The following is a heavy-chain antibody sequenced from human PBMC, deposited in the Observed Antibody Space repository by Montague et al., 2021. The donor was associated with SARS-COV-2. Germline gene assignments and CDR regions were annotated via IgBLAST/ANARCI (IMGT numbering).Heavy chain of an antibody. Sequence: SETLSLTCAVNSGSLRNYYWSWIRQPPGKGLEWIGEIRLPGGTXXXPSPKGRVTISLDTSNNHVSLNLNSVTTADTAVYFCARAGSQRFFEFWGRGTLVTVSS. D-gene: IGHD1-1*01. CDR3: ARAGSQRFFEF. CDR1: SGSLRNYY. V-gene: IGHV4-34*01. J-gene: IGHJ2*01. CDR2: IRLPGGT.